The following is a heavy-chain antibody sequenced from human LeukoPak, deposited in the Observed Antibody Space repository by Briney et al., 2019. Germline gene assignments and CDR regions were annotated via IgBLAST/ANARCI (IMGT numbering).Heavy chain of an antibody. CDR1: GFTFRSFA. J-gene: IGHJ6*03. CDR3: AKKEGDTYFSWYMDV. CDR2: IIGSGRTT. Sequence: GGSLRLSCAASGFTFRSFAMSWVRQAPGKGLEWVSGIIGSGRTTFYADSVKGRFTISRDNSKNTLYLQMNSLRAKDTAIYYCAKKEGDTYFSWYMDVWGKGTTVTVSS. D-gene: IGHD2-21*01. V-gene: IGHV3-23*01.